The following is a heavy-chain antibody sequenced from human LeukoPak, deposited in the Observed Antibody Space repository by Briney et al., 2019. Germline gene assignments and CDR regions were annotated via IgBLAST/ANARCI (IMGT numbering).Heavy chain of an antibody. D-gene: IGHD3-3*01. CDR2: ISAYNGNT. J-gene: IGHJ4*02. CDR3: ARENYDFWSAYYFDY. V-gene: IGHV1-18*01. CDR1: GYTFPSYG. Sequence: SVQVSCQASGYTFPSYGISWVRQAPGQGLEWMGWISAYNGNTNYAQKLQGRVTMTTDTSTGTAYMELRSLRSDDTAVYYCARENYDFWSAYYFDYWGQGTLVTVSS.